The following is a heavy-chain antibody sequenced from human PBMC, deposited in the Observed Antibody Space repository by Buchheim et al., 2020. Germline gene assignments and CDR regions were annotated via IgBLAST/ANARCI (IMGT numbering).Heavy chain of an antibody. CDR2: TWYDGDSK. Sequence: QVRLVESGGGVVQPGTSLRLSCATSGFMFSNYAMHWVRQAPGKGLEWVAVTWYDGDSKYYGDSVKGRFIISRDNSKKTLYLQMNSLRAEDTAVYYCARHGMDVWGQGTT. CDR1: GFMFSNYA. V-gene: IGHV3-33*01. CDR3: ARHGMDV. J-gene: IGHJ6*02.